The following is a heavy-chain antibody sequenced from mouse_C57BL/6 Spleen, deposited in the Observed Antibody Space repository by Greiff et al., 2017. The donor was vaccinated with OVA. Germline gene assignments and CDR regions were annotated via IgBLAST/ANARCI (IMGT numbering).Heavy chain of an antibody. CDR3: ARADDGYSLGFDV. V-gene: IGHV3-8*01. J-gene: IGHJ1*03. Sequence: VQLQQSGPGLAKPSQTLSLTCSVTGYSITSDYWNWIRKFPGNKLEYMGYISYSGSTYYNPSLKSRISITRDTSKNQYYLQLNSVTTEDAATDYCARADDGYSLGFDVWGTGTTVTVSS. CDR2: ISYSGST. CDR1: GYSITSDY. D-gene: IGHD2-3*01.